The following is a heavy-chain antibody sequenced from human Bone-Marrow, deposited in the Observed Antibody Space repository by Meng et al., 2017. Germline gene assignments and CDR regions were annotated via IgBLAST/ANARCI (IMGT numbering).Heavy chain of an antibody. J-gene: IGHJ4*02. Sequence: VQVVRSGGEWTRPGSSGKVSCKASGGTFRSYAISWVRQAPGQGLEWMGGIIPIFGTANYAQKFQGRVTITADESTSTAYMELSSLRSEDTAVYYCASSDYGSGSFDYWGQGTLVTVSS. D-gene: IGHD3-10*01. V-gene: IGHV1-69*01. CDR2: IIPIFGTA. CDR3: ASSDYGSGSFDY. CDR1: GGTFRSYA.